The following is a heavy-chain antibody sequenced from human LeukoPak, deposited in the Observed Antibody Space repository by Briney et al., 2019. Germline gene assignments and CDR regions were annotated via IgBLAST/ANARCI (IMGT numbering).Heavy chain of an antibody. Sequence: ASVTVSFTASGGTFSSYATSWVGQAPGQGREWMGRIIPILGIANYAQKFQGRVTITADKSTSTAYMELSSLRSEDTAVYYCASSMTTVTTIVYWGQGTLVTVSS. CDR3: ASSMTTVTTIVY. CDR1: GGTFSSYA. J-gene: IGHJ4*02. V-gene: IGHV1-69*04. CDR2: IIPILGIA. D-gene: IGHD4-17*01.